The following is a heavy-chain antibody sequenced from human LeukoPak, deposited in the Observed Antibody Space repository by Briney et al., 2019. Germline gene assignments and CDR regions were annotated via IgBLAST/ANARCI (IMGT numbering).Heavy chain of an antibody. CDR3: ARDPYSGLYGNDYYYYMDV. Sequence: GGSLRLSCAAPGFTFSDYNMNWVRQAPGKAMEWVSSITSICTYIFYADSVKGRFTISRDNAKNSLYLQMDSLGPEDTAVYYCARDPYSGLYGNDYYYYMDVWGKGTTVTISS. D-gene: IGHD1-26*01. J-gene: IGHJ6*03. CDR2: ITSICTYI. V-gene: IGHV3-21*01. CDR1: GFTFSDYN.